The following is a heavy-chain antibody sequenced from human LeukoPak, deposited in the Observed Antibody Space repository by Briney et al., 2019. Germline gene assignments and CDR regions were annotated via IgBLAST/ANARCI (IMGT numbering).Heavy chain of an antibody. D-gene: IGHD6-19*01. CDR2: IKQDGSEK. J-gene: IGHJ6*02. CDR3: ARDYSSGWHYYYYGMDV. CDR1: GFTFSSYW. V-gene: IGHV3-7*01. Sequence: GGSLRLSCAASGFTFSSYWMSWFRQAPGKGLEWVANIKQDGSEKYYVDSVKGRLTISRDNAKNSLYLQMNSLRAEDTAVYYCARDYSSGWHYYYYGMDVWGQGTTVTVSS.